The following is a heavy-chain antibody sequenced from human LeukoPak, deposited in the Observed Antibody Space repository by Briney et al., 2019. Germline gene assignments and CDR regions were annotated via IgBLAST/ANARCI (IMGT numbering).Heavy chain of an antibody. J-gene: IGHJ4*02. Sequence: SVKVSCKASGGTFSSYAISWVRQAPGQGLEWMGGIIPIFGTANYAQKFQGRVTITANESTSTAYMELSSLRSEDTAVYYCARGGSNWGSRRYFDYWGQGTLVTVSS. CDR2: IIPIFGTA. CDR1: GGTFSSYA. D-gene: IGHD7-27*01. CDR3: ARGGSNWGSRRYFDY. V-gene: IGHV1-69*01.